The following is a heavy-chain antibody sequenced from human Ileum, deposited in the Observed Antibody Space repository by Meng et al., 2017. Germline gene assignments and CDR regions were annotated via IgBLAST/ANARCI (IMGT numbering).Heavy chain of an antibody. J-gene: IGHJ4*02. D-gene: IGHD6-13*01. CDR2: INTDGSSK. CDR3: AKLLAAGGRQEAYFDY. V-gene: IGHV3-74*01. Sequence: GGSLRLSCAASGFTFSNTWMHWVRQAPGTGLEWVSRINTDGSSKAYADFVEGRFTISRDNSKNTVYLQMNSLRAEDTAVYYCAKLLAAGGRQEAYFDYWGQGTLVTVSS. CDR1: GFTFSNTW.